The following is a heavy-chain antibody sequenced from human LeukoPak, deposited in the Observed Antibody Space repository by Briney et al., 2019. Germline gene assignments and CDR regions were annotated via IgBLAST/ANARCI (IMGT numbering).Heavy chain of an antibody. CDR3: ARVGTYYYDY. Sequence: ASLKASCKASGYTFTSYYMHWVRQAPGQGLEWMGIINPSGGSTSYAQKFQGRVTMTRDMSTSTVYMELSSLRSEDTAVYYCARVGTYYYDYWGQGTLVTVSS. D-gene: IGHD1-1*01. V-gene: IGHV1-46*01. CDR1: GYTFTSYY. CDR2: INPSGGST. J-gene: IGHJ4*02.